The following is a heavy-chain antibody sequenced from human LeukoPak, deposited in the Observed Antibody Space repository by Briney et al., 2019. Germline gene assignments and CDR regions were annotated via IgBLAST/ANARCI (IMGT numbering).Heavy chain of an antibody. J-gene: IGHJ4*02. Sequence: GGSLRLSCTMFGLTFNNYGVHRVRQAPGKGLEWVAGISDDGSHKYYGDSVKGRFTISRDNSKNTLYLQMNSLRAEDTAVYYCAKDTLPGTTRLTPHYWGQGTLVTVSS. CDR2: ISDDGSHK. CDR1: GLTFNNYG. V-gene: IGHV3-30*18. CDR3: AKDTLPGTTRLTPHY. D-gene: IGHD1-14*01.